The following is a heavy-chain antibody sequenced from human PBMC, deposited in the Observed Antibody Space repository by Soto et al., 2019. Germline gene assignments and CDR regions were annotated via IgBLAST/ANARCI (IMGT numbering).Heavy chain of an antibody. CDR3: AGHKYSSSSGNDY. Sequence: PGESLRISCKGSGYSFITYWISWVRQMPGKGLEWMGRIDPSDSYTNYSPSFQGHVTFSADKSISTAYLQWSSLKASDTAMYYCAGHKYSSSSGNDYWGQGTLVTVSS. CDR1: GYSFITYW. V-gene: IGHV5-10-1*01. D-gene: IGHD6-6*01. CDR2: IDPSDSYT. J-gene: IGHJ4*02.